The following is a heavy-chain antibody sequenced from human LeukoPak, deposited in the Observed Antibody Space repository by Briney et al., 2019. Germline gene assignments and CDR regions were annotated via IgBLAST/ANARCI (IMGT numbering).Heavy chain of an antibody. CDR3: ASHAREYSSSQGFDY. CDR1: GYTFTSYA. J-gene: IGHJ4*02. V-gene: IGHV1-3*01. Sequence: ASVKVSCKASGYTFTSYAMHWVRQAPGQRLEWMGWINAGNGNTKYSQKFQGRVTITRDTSASTAYMELSSLRSEDTAVYYCASHAREYSSSQGFDYWGQGTLVTVSS. CDR2: INAGNGNT. D-gene: IGHD6-6*01.